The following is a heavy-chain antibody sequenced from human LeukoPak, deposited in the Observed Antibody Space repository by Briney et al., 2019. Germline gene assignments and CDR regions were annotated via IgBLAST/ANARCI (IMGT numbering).Heavy chain of an antibody. CDR2: IYYSGST. CDR3: ALYYDSSGYNGDY. V-gene: IGHV4-59*01. J-gene: IGHJ4*02. Sequence: PSETLSLTCTVSGGSISSYYWSWIRQPPGKGLEWIGYIYYSGSTNYNPSLKSRVTISVDTSKNQFSLKLSSVTAADTAVYYCALYYDSSGYNGDYWGQGTLVTVSS. D-gene: IGHD3-22*01. CDR1: GGSISSYY.